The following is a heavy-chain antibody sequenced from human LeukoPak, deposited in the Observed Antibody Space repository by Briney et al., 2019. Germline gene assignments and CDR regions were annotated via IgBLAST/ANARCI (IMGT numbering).Heavy chain of an antibody. V-gene: IGHV4-34*01. J-gene: IGHJ3*01. D-gene: IGHD6-13*01. Sequence: PSETLSLTCAVYGGSFSGHYWSWIRQSPGKGLEWIGEINHSGSTSYNPSLESRVTMGVDTSKNQFSLKLTSVTAADTAVYYCARGHQQVALYDFHVWGRGTPVTVSS. CDR3: ARGHQQVALYDFHV. CDR2: INHSGST. CDR1: GGSFSGHY.